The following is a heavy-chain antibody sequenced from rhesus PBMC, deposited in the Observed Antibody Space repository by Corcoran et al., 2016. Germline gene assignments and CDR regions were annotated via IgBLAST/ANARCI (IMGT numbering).Heavy chain of an antibody. V-gene: IGHV4-160*01. CDR1: GGPISDSYY. CDR2: IYGSGGST. J-gene: IGHJ6*01. Sequence: QVQLQESGPGLVKPSETLSFTCTVSGGPISDSYYWSWIRKPPGKGLGWMGRIYGSGGSTNYNPSLKSRVTISRDTSKNQFSLKLSSVTAADTAVYYCARANIWTGYYYGLDSWGQGVVVTVSS. CDR3: ARANIWTGYYYGLDS. D-gene: IGHD3-3*01.